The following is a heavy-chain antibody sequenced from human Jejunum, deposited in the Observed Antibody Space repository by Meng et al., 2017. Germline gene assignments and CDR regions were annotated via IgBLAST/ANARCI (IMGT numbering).Heavy chain of an antibody. D-gene: IGHD1-26*01. CDR2: IYYSGST. CDR3: DRSPYSGSALPFFDY. CDR1: GYSFNSPDYY. V-gene: IGHV4-30-4*01. J-gene: IGHJ4*02. Sequence: QVCLHKSGPGLVKPSQPPSLTCTVSGYSFNSPDYYWSWIRQPPEKGLEWIGYIYYSGSTYDNPSLKSRVSRSGDTSNKQFSLKLTSVTAADTAVYYCDRSPYSGSALPFFDYWGQGSLVTVSS.